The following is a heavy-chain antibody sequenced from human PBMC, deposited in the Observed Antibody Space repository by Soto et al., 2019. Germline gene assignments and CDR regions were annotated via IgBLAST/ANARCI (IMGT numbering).Heavy chain of an antibody. CDR1: GGTFSSYT. CDR2: IIPILGIA. CDR3: ARAPEAYCGDDCSAAFDY. D-gene: IGHD2-21*02. V-gene: IGHV1-69*02. Sequence: SVKVSCKASGGTFSSYTISWVRQAPGQGLEWMGRIIPILGIANNAQECQGRVTITSDKSTSTAYIELSSLRSEDTGVYFCARAPEAYCGDDCSAAFDYWREGILVTGSS. J-gene: IGHJ4*02.